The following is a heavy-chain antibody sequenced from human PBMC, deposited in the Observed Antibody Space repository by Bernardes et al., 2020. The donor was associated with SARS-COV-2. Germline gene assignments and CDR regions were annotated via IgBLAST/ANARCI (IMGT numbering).Heavy chain of an antibody. Sequence: GASLKISCQGSGYSFINYYIAWVRQMPGKGLEWVGTIYPGKSETTYSPSFEGQGTISVDISISTAYLKLNSLKASDTAIYYCARLHGYHSSGWYFHLWGRGTLVTVSS. CDR2: IYPGKSET. J-gene: IGHJ2*01. D-gene: IGHD3-22*01. CDR1: GYSFINYY. CDR3: ARLHGYHSSGWYFHL. V-gene: IGHV5-51*01.